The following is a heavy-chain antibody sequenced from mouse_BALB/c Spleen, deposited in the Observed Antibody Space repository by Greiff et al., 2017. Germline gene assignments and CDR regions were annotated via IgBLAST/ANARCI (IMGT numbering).Heavy chain of an antibody. CDR1: GFTFSSYT. CDR3: ARHRPAQGGFAY. J-gene: IGHJ3*01. Sequence: EVKVVESGGGLVQPGGSLKLSCAASGFTFSSYTMSWVRQTPEKRLEWVAYISNGGGSTYYPDTVKGRFPISRANAKNTLYLQMSSLKSEDTAMYNCARHRPAQGGFAYWGQGTLVTVSA. V-gene: IGHV5-12-2*01. CDR2: ISNGGGST.